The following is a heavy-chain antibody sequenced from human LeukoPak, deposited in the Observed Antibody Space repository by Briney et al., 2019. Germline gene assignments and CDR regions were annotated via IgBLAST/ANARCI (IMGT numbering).Heavy chain of an antibody. Sequence: PSETLSLTCTVSGGSISSYYWSWIRQPPGKGLEWIGYIYYSGRTNYNPSLKSRVTISVDTPKNQFSLKLSSVTAADTAVYYCARDSVVTENYFDYWGQGTLVTVSS. V-gene: IGHV4-59*01. J-gene: IGHJ4*02. CDR3: ARDSVVTENYFDY. D-gene: IGHD4-23*01. CDR2: IYYSGRT. CDR1: GGSISSYY.